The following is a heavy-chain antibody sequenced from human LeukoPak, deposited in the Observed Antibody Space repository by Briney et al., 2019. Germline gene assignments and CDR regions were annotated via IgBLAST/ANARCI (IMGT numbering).Heavy chain of an antibody. J-gene: IGHJ4*02. Sequence: PGGSLRLSCAASGFTFSSYGMHWVRQAPGKGLEWVAVIWYDGSNKYYADSVKGRFTISRDNSKNTLYLQMNSLRAEDTAVYYGAKDSRSITMIVVVIMTGYFDYWGQGTLVTVSS. V-gene: IGHV3-33*06. CDR3: AKDSRSITMIVVVIMTGYFDY. CDR2: IWYDGSNK. CDR1: GFTFSSYG. D-gene: IGHD3-22*01.